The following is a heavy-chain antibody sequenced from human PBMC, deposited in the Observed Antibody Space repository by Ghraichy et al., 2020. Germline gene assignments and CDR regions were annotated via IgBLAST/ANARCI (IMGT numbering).Heavy chain of an antibody. J-gene: IGHJ4*02. CDR2: IYYSGST. CDR3: ARVHFSSSCHTFDY. Sequence: SETLSLTCTVSGGSISSSSYYWGWIRQPPGKGREGIVSIYYSGSTYYNPSLKSRVTISVDTSKNQFSLKLGSVTAADTAVYYCARVHFSSSCHTFDYWGQGTLVTVSS. CDR1: GGSISSSSYY. V-gene: IGHV4-39*01. D-gene: IGHD6-13*01.